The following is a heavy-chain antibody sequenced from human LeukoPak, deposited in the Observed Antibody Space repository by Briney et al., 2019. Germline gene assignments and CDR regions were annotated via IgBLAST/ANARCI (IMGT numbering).Heavy chain of an antibody. CDR1: GFTFSIYA. CDR2: ISYDGSNK. Sequence: GGSLRLSCAASGFTFSIYAMHWVRQAPGRGLEWVAVISYDGSNKYYVDSVKGRFTISRDNSKNTLYLQMNSLRAEDTAVYYCAKEGYITMVRGVIITDYFDYWGQGTLVTVSS. J-gene: IGHJ4*02. D-gene: IGHD3-10*01. CDR3: AKEGYITMVRGVIITDYFDY. V-gene: IGHV3-30-3*01.